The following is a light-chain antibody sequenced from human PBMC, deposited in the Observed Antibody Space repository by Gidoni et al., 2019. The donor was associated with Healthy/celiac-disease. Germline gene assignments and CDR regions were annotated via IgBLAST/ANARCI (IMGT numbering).Light chain of an antibody. Sequence: EIVMTPSPATLSVSPGERATLSCRARQSVSSNLAWDQQKPGQAPRLLIYGASTRATGIPARFRVSGSGTEFTLTISSLQSEDFAVDYCQQYKNWTPLTFGGGTKVEIK. CDR3: QQYKNWTPLT. V-gene: IGKV3-15*01. CDR2: GAS. J-gene: IGKJ4*01. CDR1: QSVSSN.